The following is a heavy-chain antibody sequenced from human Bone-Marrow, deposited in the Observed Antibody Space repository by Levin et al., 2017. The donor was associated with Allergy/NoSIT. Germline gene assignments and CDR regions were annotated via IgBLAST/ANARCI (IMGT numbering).Heavy chain of an antibody. D-gene: IGHD3-22*01. CDR1: GSSLSAYG. CDR2: ISYDGNNK. V-gene: IGHV3-30*18. J-gene: IGHJ6*02. Sequence: GESLKISCAASGSSLSAYGMHWVRQAPGKGLEWVAVISYDGNNKYYVGSVRGRFTISRDNSKNTLYLQMNSLRPEDTAVYYCAKDRAENCESCGQTVSYFYFYGMDVWGQGTTVTVSS. CDR3: AKDRAENCESCGQTVSYFYFYGMDV.